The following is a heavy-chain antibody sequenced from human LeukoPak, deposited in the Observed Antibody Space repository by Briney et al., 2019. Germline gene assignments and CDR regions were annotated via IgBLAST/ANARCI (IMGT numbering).Heavy chain of an antibody. D-gene: IGHD2-15*01. Sequence: SETLSLTCTVSGGSISSSSYYWGWIRQPPGKGLEWIGSIYYSGTTYYNPSLKTRVTISVDTSKNQFSLTLSSVTAADTAVYYCARGPLLGVFNYWGQGTLVTVSS. CDR3: ARGPLLGVFNY. J-gene: IGHJ4*02. V-gene: IGHV4-39*01. CDR2: IYYSGTT. CDR1: GGSISSSSYY.